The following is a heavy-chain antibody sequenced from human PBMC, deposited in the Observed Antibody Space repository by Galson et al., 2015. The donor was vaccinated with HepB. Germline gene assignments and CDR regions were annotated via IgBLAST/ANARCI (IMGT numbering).Heavy chain of an antibody. D-gene: IGHD5-18*01. CDR1: GFTFSSYS. J-gene: IGHJ4*02. Sequence: SLRLSCAASGFTFSSYSMNWVRQAPGKGLEWVSSISSSSSYIYYADSVKGRFTISRDNAKNSLYLQMNSLRAEDTAVYYCARKGRYGYLGNYWGQGTLVTVSS. CDR3: ARKGRYGYLGNY. V-gene: IGHV3-21*01. CDR2: ISSSSSYI.